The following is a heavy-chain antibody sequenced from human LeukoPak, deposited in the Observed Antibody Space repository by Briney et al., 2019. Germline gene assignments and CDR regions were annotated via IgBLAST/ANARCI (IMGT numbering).Heavy chain of an antibody. V-gene: IGHV1-8*03. CDR2: MNPNSGNT. D-gene: IGHD1-1*01. CDR3: AREENWNDGNWFDP. CDR1: GYTFTSYD. Sequence: GASVTVSCTASGYTFTSYDINWVRQATGQGLEWMGWMNPNSGNTGYAQKFQGRVTITRNTSISTAYMELSSLRSEDTAVYYCAREENWNDGNWFDPWGQGTLVTVSS. J-gene: IGHJ5*02.